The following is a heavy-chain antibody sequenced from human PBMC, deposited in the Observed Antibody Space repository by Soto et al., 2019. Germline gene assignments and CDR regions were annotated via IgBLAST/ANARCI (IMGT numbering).Heavy chain of an antibody. J-gene: IGHJ6*02. D-gene: IGHD2-15*01. CDR2: IYSSENT. Sequence: SETLSLTCTVSGGSVSSNSYSWGWIRQSPGKGLEWIGTIYSSENTYYNPSLLSRVTISVDTSKNEFSLRLSSVTAADTAVYYCARATYCSGGSCPKRLNYYYYGMDVWGQGTTVTVSS. V-gene: IGHV4-39*01. CDR3: ARATYCSGGSCPKRLNYYYYGMDV. CDR1: GGSVSSNSYS.